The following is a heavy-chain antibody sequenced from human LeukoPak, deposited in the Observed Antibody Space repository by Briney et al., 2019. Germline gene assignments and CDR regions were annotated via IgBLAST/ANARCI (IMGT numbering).Heavy chain of an antibody. CDR3: ARDWGLGHDY. J-gene: IGHJ4*02. CDR1: GGSLSSGSYY. V-gene: IGHV4-61*02. CDR2: IYTSGST. Sequence: SETLSLTCTVSGGSLSSGSYYWSWIRQPAGKGLEWIGRIYTSGSTNYNPSLKSRVTISVDTSKNQFSLKLSSVTAADTAVYYCARDWGLGHDYWGQGTLVTVSS. D-gene: IGHD3-16*01.